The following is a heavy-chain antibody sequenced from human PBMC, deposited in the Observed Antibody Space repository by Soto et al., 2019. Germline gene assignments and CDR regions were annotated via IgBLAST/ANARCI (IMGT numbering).Heavy chain of an antibody. CDR2: IYYSGST. V-gene: IGHV4-31*03. CDR1: GGSISSGGYY. Sequence: PSETLSLTYTVSGGSISSGGYYWSWIRQHPGKGLEWIGYIYYSGSTYYNPSLKSRVTISVDTSRIHFSLKLISVTAADTAVYYCARQSYDSSDYFDFWGQGTLVTVSS. J-gene: IGHJ4*02. CDR3: ARQSYDSSDYFDF. D-gene: IGHD3-22*01.